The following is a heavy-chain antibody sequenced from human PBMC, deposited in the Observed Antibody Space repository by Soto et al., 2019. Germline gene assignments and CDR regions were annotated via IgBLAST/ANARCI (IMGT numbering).Heavy chain of an antibody. Sequence: ASVKVSCTASGYTFTSYGISWVRQAPGQGLEWMGCIITYNGNTNYAQKLQGRVTMTTDTSTSTAYMELRSLRSDDTAVYYCARGYYYDGSGYSQWGQGTLVTV. CDR2: IITYNGNT. J-gene: IGHJ4*02. D-gene: IGHD3-22*01. CDR3: ARGYYYDGSGYSQ. CDR1: GYTFTSYG. V-gene: IGHV1-18*01.